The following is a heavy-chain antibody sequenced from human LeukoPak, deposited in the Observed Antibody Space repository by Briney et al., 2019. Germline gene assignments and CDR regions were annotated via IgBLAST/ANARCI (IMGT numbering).Heavy chain of an antibody. Sequence: AGSLRLSCAASGFTFSNYAMHWVRQAPGKGLEWVAVISYDGSDKYYGDSVKGRFTIFRDNSNNTLYLQMHSLRAEDTAVYYCARVPAAAVAGPEGFDYWGQGTLVTVSS. J-gene: IGHJ4*02. CDR3: ARVPAAAVAGPEGFDY. CDR2: ISYDGSDK. CDR1: GFTFSNYA. D-gene: IGHD6-19*01. V-gene: IGHV3-30*04.